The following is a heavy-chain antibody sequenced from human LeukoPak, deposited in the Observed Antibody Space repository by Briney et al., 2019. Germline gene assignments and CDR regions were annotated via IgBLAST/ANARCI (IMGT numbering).Heavy chain of an antibody. Sequence: GGSLRLSCAVFGFTVSINYMSWVRQAPGKGLEWVAVIHGGGTTDYADSVKGRLTISRDKSKNTLYLQMNGLRPEDTAVYYCTRGYDHFDYWGQGTLVAVSS. CDR2: IHGGGTT. CDR1: GFTVSINY. J-gene: IGHJ4*02. D-gene: IGHD2-2*01. CDR3: TRGYDHFDY. V-gene: IGHV3-66*02.